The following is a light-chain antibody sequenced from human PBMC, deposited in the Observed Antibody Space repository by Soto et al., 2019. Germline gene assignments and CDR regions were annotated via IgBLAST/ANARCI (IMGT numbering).Light chain of an antibody. Sequence: QSALTQPASVSGSPGQSITISCTGSSSDIGGYNYVSWYQHQPGKAPKLMIYEVNNRPSGISNRFSGSKSGNTASLTISGLQAEDEANYYCSSYTSTTTVVVFGGGTKVTVL. CDR1: SSDIGGYNY. CDR2: EVN. CDR3: SSYTSTTTVVV. J-gene: IGLJ2*01. V-gene: IGLV2-14*01.